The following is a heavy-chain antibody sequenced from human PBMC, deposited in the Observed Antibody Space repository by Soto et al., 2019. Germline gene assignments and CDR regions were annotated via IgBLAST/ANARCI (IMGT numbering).Heavy chain of an antibody. J-gene: IGHJ4*02. D-gene: IGHD3-9*01. CDR1: GFTFSSYA. V-gene: IGHV3-23*01. CDR2: ISGSGGST. Sequence: GGSLRLSCAASGFTFSSYAMSWVRQAPGKGLEWVSAISGSGGSTYYADSVKGRFTISRDNSKNTLYLQMNSLRAEDTAVYYCAKGTRYFDWLSYFDYWGQGTLVTVSS. CDR3: AKGTRYFDWLSYFDY.